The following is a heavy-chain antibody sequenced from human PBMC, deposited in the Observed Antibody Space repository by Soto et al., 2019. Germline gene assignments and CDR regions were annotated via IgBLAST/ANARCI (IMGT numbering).Heavy chain of an antibody. D-gene: IGHD2-15*01. J-gene: IGHJ3*02. CDR2: IIPIFGTA. V-gene: IGHV1-69*13. CDR3: AREVVVAATFDAFDI. Sequence: SVKVSCKASGGTFSSYAISWVRQAPGQGLEWMGGIIPIFGTANYAQKFQGRVTITADESTSTAYMELSSLRSEDTAVYYCAREVVVAATFDAFDIWGQGTMVTVSS. CDR1: GGTFSSYA.